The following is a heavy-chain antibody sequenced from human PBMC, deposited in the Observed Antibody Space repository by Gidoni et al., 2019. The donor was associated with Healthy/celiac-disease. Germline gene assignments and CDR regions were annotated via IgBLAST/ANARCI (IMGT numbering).Heavy chain of an antibody. D-gene: IGHD3-10*01. CDR1: GLTFSSYA. Sequence: EVQLLESGGGLVQPGGSLRLSCSASGLTFSSYARSSVRQAKGKGLEWVSAISGSGGSTYYADSVNGRFTISRDNSKNTLYLQMNSLRAEDTAVYYCAKSQYYYGSGSYYKGIGDYYFDYWGQGTLVTVSS. CDR3: AKSQYYYGSGSYYKGIGDYYFDY. J-gene: IGHJ4*02. V-gene: IGHV3-23*01. CDR2: ISGSGGST.